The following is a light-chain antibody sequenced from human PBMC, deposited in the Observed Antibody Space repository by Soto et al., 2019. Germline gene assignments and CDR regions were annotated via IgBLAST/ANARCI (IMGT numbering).Light chain of an antibody. V-gene: IGKV3-11*01. CDR1: QSVSSY. J-gene: IGKJ4*01. CDR3: QQRSNWPST. Sequence: EIVLTQSPATLSLSPGERATLSCRASQSVSSYLAWYQQKPGQAPRLLIYDASNRATGIPARFSGSGSGTALTTPIRSLAPEDFAVYPCQQRSNWPSTFGGGTKVEIK. CDR2: DAS.